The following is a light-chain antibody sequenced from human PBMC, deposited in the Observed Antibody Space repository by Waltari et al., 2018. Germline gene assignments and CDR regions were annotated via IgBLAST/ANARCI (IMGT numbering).Light chain of an antibody. Sequence: QSVLTQPPSASGTPGQRVTISCSGSRSNIGNNYVSWYQQLPGTAPKLLIYRNNQRPSGVPARFSGSKSGTSASLAISGLRSEDEADYYCAAWDDSLSGRVFGGGTKVTVL. CDR2: RNN. CDR1: RSNIGNNY. V-gene: IGLV1-47*01. CDR3: AAWDDSLSGRV. J-gene: IGLJ3*02.